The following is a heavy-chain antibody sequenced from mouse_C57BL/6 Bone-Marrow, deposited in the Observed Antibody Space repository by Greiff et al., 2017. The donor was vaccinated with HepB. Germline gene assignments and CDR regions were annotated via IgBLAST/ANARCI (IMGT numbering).Heavy chain of an antibody. CDR3: AREKGLRRDAMDY. V-gene: IGHV1-76*01. Sequence: VQLQQSGAELVRPGASVKLSCKASGYTFTDYYINWVKQRPGQGLEWIARIYPGSGNTYYNEKFKGKATLTAEKSSSTAYMQLSSLTSEDSAVYFCAREKGLRRDAMDYWGQGTSVTVSS. CDR2: IYPGSGNT. J-gene: IGHJ4*01. CDR1: GYTFTDYY. D-gene: IGHD2-2*01.